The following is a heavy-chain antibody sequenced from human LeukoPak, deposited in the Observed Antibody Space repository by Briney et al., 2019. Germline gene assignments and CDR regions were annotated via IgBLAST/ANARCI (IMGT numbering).Heavy chain of an antibody. CDR1: GYTFTSYG. V-gene: IGHV1-18*01. CDR2: ISAYNGNT. CDR3: ARDQGCDFWSGYCDAFDI. J-gene: IGHJ3*02. Sequence: GASVKVSCKASGYTFTSYGISWVRQAPGQGLEWMGWISAYNGNTNYAQKLQGRVTMTTDTPTGTAYMELRSLRSDDTAVYYCARDQGCDFWSGYCDAFDIWGQGTMVTVSS. D-gene: IGHD3-3*01.